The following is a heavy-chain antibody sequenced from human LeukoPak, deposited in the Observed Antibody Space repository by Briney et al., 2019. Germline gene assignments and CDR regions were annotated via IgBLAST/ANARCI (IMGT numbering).Heavy chain of an antibody. CDR2: IYYSGST. CDR3: VRGGATTVTLVY. Sequence: SETLSLTCSVSGDSISGSPSSWTWIRQHPGTGLEWIGHIYYSGSTNFNPSLQSRVTISVDTSKNQFSLKLRSVTAADTAVYYCVRGGATTVTLVYWGQGTLVTVSS. V-gene: IGHV4-31*03. J-gene: IGHJ4*02. CDR1: GDSISGSPSS. D-gene: IGHD4-11*01.